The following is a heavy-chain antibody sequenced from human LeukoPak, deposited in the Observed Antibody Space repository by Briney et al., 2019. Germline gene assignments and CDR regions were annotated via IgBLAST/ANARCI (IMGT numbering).Heavy chain of an antibody. CDR3: ARSGLLWFGESFDY. D-gene: IGHD3-10*01. V-gene: IGHV1-24*01. Sequence: GASVKVSCKVSGYTLTELSMHWVRQAPGKGLEWMGGFDPEDGETIYAQKFQGRVTMTEDTSTDTAYMELSSLRSEDTAVYYCARSGLLWFGESFDYWGQGTLVTVSS. J-gene: IGHJ4*02. CDR2: FDPEDGET. CDR1: GYTLTELS.